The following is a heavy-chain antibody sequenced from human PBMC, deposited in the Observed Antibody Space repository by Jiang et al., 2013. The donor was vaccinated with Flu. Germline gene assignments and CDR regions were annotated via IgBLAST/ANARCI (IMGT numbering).Heavy chain of an antibody. V-gene: IGHV4-4*07. CDR3: ARDRDLYDPVADL. CDR1: GVSISSYY. J-gene: IGHJ2*01. D-gene: IGHD2-15*01. CDR2: MSTGANT. Sequence: GLVKTSETLSLTCTVSGVSISSYYWSWVRQSAGKGLEWIGRMSTGANTNYNPSLRSRASMSVDTSKNQFSLRLSSVIAADSAVYYCARDRDLYDPVADLWGRGTLVTVSS.